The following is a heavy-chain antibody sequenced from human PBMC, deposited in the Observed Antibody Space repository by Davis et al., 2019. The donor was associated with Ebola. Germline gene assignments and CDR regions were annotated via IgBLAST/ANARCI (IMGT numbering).Heavy chain of an antibody. CDR2: IYYSGST. CDR3: AREMYYDFLRGFDP. Sequence: SETLSLTCTVSGGSISSGGYYWSWIRQHPGKGLEWIGYIYYSGSTYYNPSLKSRVTISVDTSKNQFSLKLSSVTAADTAVYYCAREMYYDFLRGFDPWGQGTLVTVSS. J-gene: IGHJ5*02. CDR1: GGSISSGGYY. V-gene: IGHV4-31*03. D-gene: IGHD3-3*01.